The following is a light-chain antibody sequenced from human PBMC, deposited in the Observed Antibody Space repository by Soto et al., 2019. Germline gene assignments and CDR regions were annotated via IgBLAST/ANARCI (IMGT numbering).Light chain of an antibody. J-gene: IGKJ4*01. V-gene: IGKV2-29*03. CDR2: EVS. CDR3: MQAAYLPLT. CDR1: QSLLYSNGRTF. Sequence: VMTQTPVSLSVTPGQPASMSCKSSQSLLYSNGRTFLYWYLQRPGQPPRLLMNEVSIRSSGVXAXXIGSGSGTDFPLKISRVEAEDIGVYYCMQAAYLPLTFGGGTKVEI.